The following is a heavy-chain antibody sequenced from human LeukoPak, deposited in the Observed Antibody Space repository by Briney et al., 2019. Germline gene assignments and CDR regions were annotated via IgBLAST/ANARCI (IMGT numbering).Heavy chain of an antibody. V-gene: IGHV3-30*03. CDR2: ISSDGNKK. CDR3: ARRDPFDY. Sequence: PGGSLRLSCVASEFMFSTNAMHWVRQAPGKGLEWVAVISSDGNKKYSAVSMRGRFTISRDNAANSLYLQMNNLRDEDTAVYYCARRDPFDYWGQGTMVTVSS. J-gene: IGHJ4*02. CDR1: EFMFSTNA.